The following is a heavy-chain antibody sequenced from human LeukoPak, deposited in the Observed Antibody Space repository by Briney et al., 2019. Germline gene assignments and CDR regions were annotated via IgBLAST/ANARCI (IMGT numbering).Heavy chain of an antibody. Sequence: GGSLRLSCAASGFTFSTYWMHWVRQAPGKGLEWVSGINWNGGSTGYADSVKGRFTISRDNAKNSLYLQMNSLRAEDTALYYCARYFDPYYYGSGSPSFDYWGQGTLVTVSS. J-gene: IGHJ4*02. CDR1: GFTFSTYW. CDR2: INWNGGST. D-gene: IGHD3-10*01. V-gene: IGHV3-20*04. CDR3: ARYFDPYYYGSGSPSFDY.